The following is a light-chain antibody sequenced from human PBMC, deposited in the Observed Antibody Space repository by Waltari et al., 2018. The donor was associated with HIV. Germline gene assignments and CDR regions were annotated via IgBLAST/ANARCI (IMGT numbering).Light chain of an antibody. J-gene: IGKJ3*01. CDR3: QQYGSSPPFT. CDR1: QSVSSSH. Sequence: EIVLTQYPGTLSLSPGESATLSCRASQSVSSSHVAWYQQQPGQAPRLLIYGAYSRATGIPDRFSGSVSGTDFTLTISRLEPEDFAVYYCQQYGSSPPFTFGPGTKVDIK. V-gene: IGKV3-20*01. CDR2: GAY.